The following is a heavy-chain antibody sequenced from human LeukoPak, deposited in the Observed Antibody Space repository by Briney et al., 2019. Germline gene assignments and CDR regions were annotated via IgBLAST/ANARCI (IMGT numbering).Heavy chain of an antibody. CDR2: IIPLLDIV. CDR3: ARDISVDYVAQHYYGMDV. D-gene: IGHD4-17*01. Sequence: SVKVSCKASGGTFSSYSITWVRQAPGQGLEWMGRIIPLLDIVNYAQKFQGRVTIMADKSTSTAYLELRSLRSEDTAVYYCARDISVDYVAQHYYGMDVWGQGTTVTVSS. CDR1: GGTFSSYS. J-gene: IGHJ6*02. V-gene: IGHV1-69*04.